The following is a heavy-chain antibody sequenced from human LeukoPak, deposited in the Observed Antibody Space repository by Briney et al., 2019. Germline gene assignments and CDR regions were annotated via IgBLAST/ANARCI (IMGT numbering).Heavy chain of an antibody. V-gene: IGHV1-69*05. CDR2: VIPIFGRA. J-gene: IGHJ6*03. CDR3: ARGPRGRDCSSTSCYKYYYYMDV. D-gene: IGHD2-2*02. CDR1: VDTFSSYA. Sequence: SVKVSCKASVDTFSSYAISWVRQAPARGRGWVGGVIPIFGRANYAEKFQERLTITTDESTSTAYMELSSLRAEDTAVYYCARGPRGRDCSSTSCYKYYYYMDVWGKGTTVTVSS.